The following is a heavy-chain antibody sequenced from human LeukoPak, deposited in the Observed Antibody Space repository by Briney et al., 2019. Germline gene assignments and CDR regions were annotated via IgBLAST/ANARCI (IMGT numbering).Heavy chain of an antibody. D-gene: IGHD3-3*01. CDR2: IYGGGDT. CDR1: GFSVNNNY. V-gene: IGHV3-53*01. Sequence: GGSLRLSCAASGFSVNNNYVNWVRQAPGKGLEWVSIIYGGGDTSYADSVKGRFTISRENSKNTVYLQMNSLRAEDTALYYCAKESGYYHYWGQGTQVTVSS. CDR3: AKESGYYHY. J-gene: IGHJ4*02.